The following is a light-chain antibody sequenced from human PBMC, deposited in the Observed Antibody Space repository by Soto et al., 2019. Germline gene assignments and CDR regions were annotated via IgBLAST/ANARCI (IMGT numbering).Light chain of an antibody. J-gene: IGKJ1*01. Sequence: EIVMTQSPATLAVSPWERATLSFRASQSVSSSLAWYQQKPGQAPRLLIYGTSTRATGIPARFSGSGSGTEFTLTISRLEPEDFAVYHCQQYGSLSWTFGQGTKVDI. CDR3: QQYGSLSWT. V-gene: IGKV3-15*01. CDR2: GTS. CDR1: QSVSSS.